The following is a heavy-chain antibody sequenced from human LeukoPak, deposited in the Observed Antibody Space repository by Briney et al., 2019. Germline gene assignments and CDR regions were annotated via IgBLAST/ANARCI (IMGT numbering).Heavy chain of an antibody. V-gene: IGHV4-34*01. J-gene: IGHJ4*02. D-gene: IGHD3-22*01. Sequence: SETLSLTCAVYGGSFSSYYWSWIRQPPGKGLEWIGEINHSGSTNYNPSLKSRVTISVDTSKNQFFLKLSSVTAADTAVYYCARVLLIGDYFDYWGQGTLVTVSS. CDR3: ARVLLIGDYFDY. CDR1: GGSFSSYY. CDR2: INHSGST.